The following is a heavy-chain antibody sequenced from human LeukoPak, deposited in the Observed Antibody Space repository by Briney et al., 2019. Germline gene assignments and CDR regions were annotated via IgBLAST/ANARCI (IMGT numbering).Heavy chain of an antibody. CDR2: IIPIFGTA. Sequence: ASVKVSCKASGGTFSSYAISWVRQAPGQGLEWMGGIIPIFGTANYAQKFQGRVTITADESTSTAYMELSSLKSEDTAVYYCARVQEAARLEGYFDYWGQGTLVTVSS. CDR3: ARVQEAARLEGYFDY. CDR1: GGTFSSYA. V-gene: IGHV1-69*13. J-gene: IGHJ4*02. D-gene: IGHD6-6*01.